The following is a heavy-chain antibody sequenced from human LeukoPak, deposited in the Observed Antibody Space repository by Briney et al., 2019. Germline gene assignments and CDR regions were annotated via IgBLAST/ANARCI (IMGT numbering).Heavy chain of an antibody. CDR3: AKNEYTSVWSLYYFDC. J-gene: IGHJ4*02. CDR1: GFTFSSYA. CDR2: ISGGGGST. D-gene: IGHD6-19*01. Sequence: GGSLRLSCAASGFTFSSYAMSWVRQAPGKGLEWVSAISGGGGSTYYADSVEGRFTISRDNSKNTVYLQMNSVRAEDTAVYYCAKNEYTSVWSLYYFDCWGQGTLVTVSS. V-gene: IGHV3-23*01.